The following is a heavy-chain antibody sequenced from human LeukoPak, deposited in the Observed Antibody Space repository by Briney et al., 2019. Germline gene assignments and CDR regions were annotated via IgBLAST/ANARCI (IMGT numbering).Heavy chain of an antibody. CDR1: GFTFRTYG. D-gene: IGHD5-12*01. CDR3: AREWWLTSDFDY. J-gene: IGHJ4*02. V-gene: IGHV3-30*03. CDR2: ISYDGSNK. Sequence: GGSLRLSCAASGFTFRTYGMHWVRQAPGKGLEWVAVISYDGSNKYYADSVKGRFTLSRDNSKNTLYLHMNSLRAEDPPVYYCAREWWLTSDFDYSGQGDLGTVSS.